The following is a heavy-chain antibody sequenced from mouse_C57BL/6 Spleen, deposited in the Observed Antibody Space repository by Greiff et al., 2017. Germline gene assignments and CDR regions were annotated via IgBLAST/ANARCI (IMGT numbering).Heavy chain of an antibody. CDR1: GYAFSSSW. Sequence: VQLQQSGPELVKPGASVKISCKASGYAFSSSWMNWVKQRPGKGLEWIGRIYPGGGDTNYNGKFKGKATLTADKSSSTAYMQLSSLTSEDSAVYCGAKHYYGGSYVVYWGTGTTLTVSS. V-gene: IGHV1-82*01. J-gene: IGHJ2*01. CDR2: IYPGGGDT. D-gene: IGHD1-1*01. CDR3: AKHYYGGSYVVY.